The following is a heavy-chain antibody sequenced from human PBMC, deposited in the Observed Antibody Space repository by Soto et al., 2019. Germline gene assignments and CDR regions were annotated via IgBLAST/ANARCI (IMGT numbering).Heavy chain of an antibody. Sequence: EVHLLESGGGLVQPGGSLRLSCAASGFTFSSYAMSWVRQAPGKGLEWVSAITGSGDSTYYADSVKGRFTVSRDNSKNTLYLQINSRRAEDTAVYYCAKVFVFTIREGFDYWGLGSLVTVSS. CDR1: GFTFSSYA. CDR2: ITGSGDST. D-gene: IGHD3-3*01. J-gene: IGHJ4*02. V-gene: IGHV3-23*01. CDR3: AKVFVFTIREGFDY.